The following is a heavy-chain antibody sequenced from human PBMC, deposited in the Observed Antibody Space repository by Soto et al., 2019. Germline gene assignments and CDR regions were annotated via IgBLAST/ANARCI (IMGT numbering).Heavy chain of an antibody. CDR3: ARVLSYYDSSGYSDAVDI. Sequence: HVQLVQSGAEVKKPGSSVKVSCKASGGTFSSYGVSWGRQAPGQGLEWMGRIIPVFGIEHYAQKSQGRVTVTADESTSTAYMELSGLTSEDTAVYYCARVLSYYDSSGYSDAVDIWGQGTLVTVSS. CDR2: IIPVFGIE. D-gene: IGHD3-22*01. J-gene: IGHJ3*02. V-gene: IGHV1-69*01. CDR1: GGTFSSYG.